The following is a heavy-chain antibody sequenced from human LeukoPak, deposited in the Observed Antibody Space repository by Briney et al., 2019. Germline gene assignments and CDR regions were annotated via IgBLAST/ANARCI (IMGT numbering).Heavy chain of an antibody. Sequence: LSGGSLRLSCAASGFTFSSYGMHWVRQAPGKGLEWAAFIWYDGSNKYYADSVKGRFTISRDNSKNTLYLQMNSLRAEDTAVYYCAKGASGTIRAYYYMDVWGKGTTVTISS. V-gene: IGHV3-30*02. CDR3: AKGASGTIRAYYYMDV. CDR2: IWYDGSNK. D-gene: IGHD2-15*01. J-gene: IGHJ6*03. CDR1: GFTFSSYG.